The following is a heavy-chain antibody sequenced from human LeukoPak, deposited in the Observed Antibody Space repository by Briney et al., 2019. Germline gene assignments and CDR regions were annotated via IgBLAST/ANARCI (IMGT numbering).Heavy chain of an antibody. CDR1: GFTFSSYW. J-gene: IGHJ4*02. CDR3: AREDIVVVPAAFDY. Sequence: GGSLRLSCAASGFTFSSYWMSWVRQAPGKVLEWVANIKQDGSEKYYVDSVKGRFTISRDNAKNSLYLQMNSLRAEDTAVYYCAREDIVVVPAAFDYWGQRTLVTVSS. CDR2: IKQDGSEK. V-gene: IGHV3-7*01. D-gene: IGHD2-2*01.